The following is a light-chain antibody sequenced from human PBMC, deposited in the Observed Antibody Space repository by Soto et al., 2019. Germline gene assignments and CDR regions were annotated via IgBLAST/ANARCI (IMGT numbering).Light chain of an antibody. CDR3: QQYGSSPRT. CDR2: GAS. V-gene: IGKV3-20*01. J-gene: IGKJ1*01. CDR1: QSVRSDY. Sequence: EIVLTQSPGTLSLSRGERATLSCRASQSVRSDYLAWYQQKPGQAPRLPLYGASTRATGIPDRFTGSGSGTDFTLTISRLEPEDFAVYYCQQYGSSPRTFGQGTKVDSK.